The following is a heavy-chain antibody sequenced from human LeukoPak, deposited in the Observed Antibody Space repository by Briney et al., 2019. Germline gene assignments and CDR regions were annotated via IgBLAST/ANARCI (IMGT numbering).Heavy chain of an antibody. CDR3: AVSNQQQSAEYFQH. CDR1: GFTVSSNY. D-gene: IGHD6-13*01. CDR2: IYSGGST. Sequence: QPGGSLRLSCAASGFTVSSNYMSWVRQAPGKGLEWVSVIYSGGSTYYADSVKGRFTISRDNSKNTLYLQMNSLRAEDTAVYYCAVSNQQQSAEYFQHWGQGTLVTVSS. V-gene: IGHV3-53*01. J-gene: IGHJ1*01.